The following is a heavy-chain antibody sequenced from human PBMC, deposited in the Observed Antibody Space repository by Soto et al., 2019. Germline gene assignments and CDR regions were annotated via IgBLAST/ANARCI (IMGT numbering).Heavy chain of an antibody. V-gene: IGHV3-33*01. J-gene: IGHJ4*02. CDR3: ARDNSDSGGYYYFDY. CDR1: GFSFSTYG. Sequence: PGGSLRLCCAASGFSFSTYGMHWVRQAPGKGLECVAVIWFDGSNKQYADSVKGRFTISRDNSKNTLYLQMNSLIVEDTAVYYCARDNSDSGGYYYFDYWGQGTLVTVSS. D-gene: IGHD3-22*01. CDR2: IWFDGSNK.